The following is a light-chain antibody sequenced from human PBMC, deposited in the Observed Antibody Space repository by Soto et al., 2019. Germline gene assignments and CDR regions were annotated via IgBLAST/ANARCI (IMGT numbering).Light chain of an antibody. CDR2: EVS. J-gene: IGLJ2*01. CDR1: SVDVGGYNS. V-gene: IGLV2-8*01. CDR3: SSYAGSNNLV. Sequence: QSALTQPPSASGSPGQSVTIPCTGTSVDVGGYNSVSWYQQHPGKVPKLMIYEVSKRPSGVPDRFSGSKSVNTASLTVSGLQAEDEADYYCSSYAGSNNLVFGGGTKLTVL.